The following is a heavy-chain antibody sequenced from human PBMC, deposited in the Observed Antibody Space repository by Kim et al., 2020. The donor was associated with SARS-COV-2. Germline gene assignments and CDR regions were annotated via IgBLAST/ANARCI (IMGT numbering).Heavy chain of an antibody. V-gene: IGHV3-30*19. D-gene: IGHD3-22*01. CDR2: ISYDGSNK. J-gene: IGHJ6*02. Sequence: GGSLRLSCAASGFTFSNYGVHWVRQAPGKGLEWVALISYDGSNKYYADSVKGRFTISRDNSKNTLFLQMNSLRLEDTALYYCARDRITMIVVVPYYYGVDVWGQGTTVTVSS. CDR3: ARDRITMIVVVPYYYGVDV. CDR1: GFTFSNYG.